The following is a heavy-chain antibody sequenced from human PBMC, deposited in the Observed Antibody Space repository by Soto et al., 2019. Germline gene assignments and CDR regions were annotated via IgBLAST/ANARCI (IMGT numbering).Heavy chain of an antibody. Sequence: SETLSLTCTVSGGSISSYYWSWIRQPPGKGLEWIGYIYYSGSTNYNPSLKSRVTISVDTSKNQFSLKLSSVTAADTAVYYCARANPMGAADYWGQGTLVTVSS. V-gene: IGHV4-59*01. D-gene: IGHD1-26*01. CDR3: ARANPMGAADY. J-gene: IGHJ4*02. CDR2: IYYSGST. CDR1: GGSISSYY.